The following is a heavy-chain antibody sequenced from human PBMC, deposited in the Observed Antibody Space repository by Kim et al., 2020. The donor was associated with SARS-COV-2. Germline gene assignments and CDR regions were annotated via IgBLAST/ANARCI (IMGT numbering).Heavy chain of an antibody. J-gene: IGHJ6*02. CDR2: INPNSGGT. CDR3: ARGPAPYDFWSGYQDPYYYYGMDV. CDR1: GYTFTGYY. V-gene: IGHV1-2*02. Sequence: ASVKVSCKASGYTFTGYYMHWVRQAPGQGLEWMGWINPNSGGTNYAQKFQGRVTMTRDTSISTAYMELSRLRSDDTAVYYCARGPAPYDFWSGYQDPYYYYGMDVLGQGTTVTVSS. D-gene: IGHD3-3*01.